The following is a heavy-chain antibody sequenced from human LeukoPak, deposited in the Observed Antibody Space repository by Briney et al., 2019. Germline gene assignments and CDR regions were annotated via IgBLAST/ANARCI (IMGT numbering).Heavy chain of an antibody. CDR2: INSDGRST. J-gene: IGHJ5*02. CDR3: ARAARAARYCSGGSCHNWFDP. CDR1: GFTFSSYW. V-gene: IGHV3-74*01. D-gene: IGHD2-15*01. Sequence: PGGSLRLSCAASGFTFSSYWMHWVRHAPGKGLVWVSRINSDGRSTSYADSVKGRFTISRHNAKNTLYLQMNSLRAEDTAVYYCARAARAARYCSGGSCHNWFDPWGQGTLVTVSS.